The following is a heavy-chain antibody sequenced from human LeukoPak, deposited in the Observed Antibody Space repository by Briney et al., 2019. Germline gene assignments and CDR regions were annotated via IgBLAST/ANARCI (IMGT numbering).Heavy chain of an antibody. Sequence: PGGSLRLSCAASEFSFSNYAMTWVRQAPGKGLEWVSSIIGSGGSTYHADSVKGRFTISRDNSKNTLYLQMSSLRAEDTAVYYCAKSLAAAGRMYFDYWGQGTLVTVSS. CDR2: IIGSGGST. V-gene: IGHV3-23*01. CDR1: EFSFSNYA. CDR3: AKSLAAAGRMYFDY. D-gene: IGHD6-13*01. J-gene: IGHJ4*02.